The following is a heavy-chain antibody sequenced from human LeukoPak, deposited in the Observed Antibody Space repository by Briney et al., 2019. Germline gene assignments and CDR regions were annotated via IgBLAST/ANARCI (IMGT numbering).Heavy chain of an antibody. V-gene: IGHV3-23*01. Sequence: GSLRLSCAASGFTFSSYAMSWVRQTPGKGLEWVSTISPNVGSTYYADSVKGRFTISRDNSKNTLHLQMDSLRAEDTAVYYCASGKETSMAQGYWGQGTLVTVSS. CDR1: GFTFSSYA. CDR3: ASGKETSMAQGY. CDR2: ISPNVGST. D-gene: IGHD5-18*01. J-gene: IGHJ4*02.